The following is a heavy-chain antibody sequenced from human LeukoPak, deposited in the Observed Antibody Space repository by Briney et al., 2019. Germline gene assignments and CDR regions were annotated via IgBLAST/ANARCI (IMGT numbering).Heavy chain of an antibody. CDR3: ARGYCSGGSCYVAYFDY. CDR1: GYTFTSYG. Sequence: ASVKVSCKASGYTFTSYGISWVRQAPGQGLEWMGWISAYNGNTNYAQKLQGRVTMTTDTSTSTAYMDLRSLRSDDTAVYYCARGYCSGGSCYVAYFDYWGQGTLVTVSS. V-gene: IGHV1-18*04. J-gene: IGHJ4*02. D-gene: IGHD2-15*01. CDR2: ISAYNGNT.